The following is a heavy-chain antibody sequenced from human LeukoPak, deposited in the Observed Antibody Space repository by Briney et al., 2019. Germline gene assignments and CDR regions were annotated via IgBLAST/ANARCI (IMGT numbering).Heavy chain of an antibody. D-gene: IGHD2-2*01. V-gene: IGHV1-8*03. CDR2: MNPNSGNT. CDR1: GYSFADYY. Sequence: ASVKVSCKASGYSFADYYMHWVRQATGQGLEWMGWMNPNSGNTGYAQKFQGRVTITRNTSISTAYMELSRLRSDDTAVYYCARDWDIVVVPATWTGYWGQGTLVTVSS. J-gene: IGHJ4*02. CDR3: ARDWDIVVVPATWTGY.